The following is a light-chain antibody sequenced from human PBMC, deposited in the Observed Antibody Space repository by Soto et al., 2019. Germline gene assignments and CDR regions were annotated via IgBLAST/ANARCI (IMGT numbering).Light chain of an antibody. CDR3: QQSYSTPMYT. CDR1: QSISSY. CDR2: AAS. Sequence: DIQMTQSPSSLSVSVGDRVTITCRASQSISSYLNWYQQKPGKAPKLLIYAASILQSGVPSRFSGSGSGTDFTLTISSLQPEDFATYYCQQSYSTPMYTFGQGTQLEIK. J-gene: IGKJ2*01. V-gene: IGKV1-39*01.